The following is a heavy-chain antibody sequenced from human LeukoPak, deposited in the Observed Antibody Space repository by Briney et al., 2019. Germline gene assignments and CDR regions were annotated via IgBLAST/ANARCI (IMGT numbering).Heavy chain of an antibody. Sequence: PGGSLRLSCAASGFTSSSYWMSWVRQAPGEGLEWVANIKQDGSEKYYVDSVKGRFTISRDNAKNSPYLQMNSLRAEDTAVYYCARSHSSGAFDIWGQKTMVTVSS. V-gene: IGHV3-7*01. CDR3: ARSHSSGAFDI. D-gene: IGHD6-25*01. CDR1: GFTSSSYW. J-gene: IGHJ3*02. CDR2: IKQDGSEK.